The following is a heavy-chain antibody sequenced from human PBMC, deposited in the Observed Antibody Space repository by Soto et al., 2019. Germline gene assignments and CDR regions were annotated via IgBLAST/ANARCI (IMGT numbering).Heavy chain of an antibody. V-gene: IGHV4-39*01. J-gene: IGHJ4*02. CDR1: GGSIGNSVYY. CDR3: AGLDTTMTGYYVDY. Sequence: QLQLQESGPGLVKPSETLSLTCGVSGGSIGNSVYYWGWIRQPPGKGLEWVGAIYSSGRTYYNPSTNSRLTVTADSSNNPFALHLGSVTATDTAVYHCAGLDTTMTGYYVDYWGQGSLVTVSS. D-gene: IGHD5-18*01. CDR2: IYSSGRT.